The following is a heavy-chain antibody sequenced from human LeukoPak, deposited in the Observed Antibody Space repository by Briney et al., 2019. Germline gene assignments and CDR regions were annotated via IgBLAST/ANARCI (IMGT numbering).Heavy chain of an antibody. Sequence: GGSLRLSCAVSGLPFGDYWMTWVRQAPGKGLEWLANIKEDGSEKYYVDSVKGRFTISRDNARNSLYLQMNSLRVEDTAVYYCARGSGWVDYWGQGTQVTVSS. D-gene: IGHD6-19*01. CDR1: GLPFGDYW. J-gene: IGHJ4*02. CDR3: ARGSGWVDY. CDR2: IKEDGSEK. V-gene: IGHV3-7*05.